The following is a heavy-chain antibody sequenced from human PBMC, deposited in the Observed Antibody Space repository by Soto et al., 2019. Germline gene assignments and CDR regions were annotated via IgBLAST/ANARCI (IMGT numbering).Heavy chain of an antibody. D-gene: IGHD5-18*01. V-gene: IGHV3-23*01. CDR2: ISGSGGST. CDR3: ANEQASTAMVEGDEGWFDP. CDR1: GFTFSSYA. Sequence: EVQLLESGGGLVQPGGSLRLSCAASGFTFSSYAMSWVRQAPGKGLEWVSAISGSGGSTYYADSVKGRFTISRDNSKNTLYLQMNSLRAEDTAVYYCANEQASTAMVEGDEGWFDPWGQGTLVTVSS. J-gene: IGHJ5*02.